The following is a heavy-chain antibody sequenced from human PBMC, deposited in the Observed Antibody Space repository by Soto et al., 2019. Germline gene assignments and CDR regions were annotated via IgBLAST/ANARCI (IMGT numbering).Heavy chain of an antibody. CDR2: INPSGGST. CDR3: ARSPSSSWYGGGWFDP. CDR1: RYTFTSYY. D-gene: IGHD6-13*01. Sequence: QVQLVQSGAEVKKPGASVKVSCKASRYTFTSYYMHWVRQAPGQGLEWMGIINPSGGSTSYAQKFQGRVTMTRDTSTSTVYMELSSLRSEDTAVYYCARSPSSSWYGGGWFDPWGQGTLVTVSS. J-gene: IGHJ5*02. V-gene: IGHV1-46*03.